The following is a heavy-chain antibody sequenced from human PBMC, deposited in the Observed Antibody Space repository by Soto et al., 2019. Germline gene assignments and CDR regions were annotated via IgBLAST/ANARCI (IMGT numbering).Heavy chain of an antibody. V-gene: IGHV3-30*04. Sequence: RGSLRLSCAASGFTLSDYTIHWVRQAPGKGLEWVAVISYDGRNKYYVDSVKGRFTISRDNSKNTLYLQMNGLRVEDTAVYYCGSSDSQGAIDYWGQGTLVTVSS. CDR1: GFTLSDYT. CDR2: ISYDGRNK. D-gene: IGHD5-18*01. CDR3: GSSDSQGAIDY. J-gene: IGHJ4*02.